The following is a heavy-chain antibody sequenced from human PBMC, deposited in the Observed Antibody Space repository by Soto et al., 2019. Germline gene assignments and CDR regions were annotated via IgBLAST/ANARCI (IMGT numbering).Heavy chain of an antibody. D-gene: IGHD6-13*01. Sequence: ASVKVSCKASRYTFTGYYMHWVRQAPGQGLEWMGWINPNSGATNYVKKFQGRITMTRETSISTTYMELNRLTSDDTAVYYCARRRIAPAGDYSCEGVDVSGQGTTLTFCS. J-gene: IGHJ6*01. CDR1: RYTFTGYY. CDR3: ARRRIAPAGDYSCEGVDV. CDR2: INPNSGAT. V-gene: IGHV1-2*02.